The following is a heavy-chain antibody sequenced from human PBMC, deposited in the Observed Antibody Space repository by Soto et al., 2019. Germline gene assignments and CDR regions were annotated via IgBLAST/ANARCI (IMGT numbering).Heavy chain of an antibody. Sequence: QLQLQESGPGLVKPSETLSLTCTVSGGSISSSSYYWGWIRQPPGKGLEWIGSIYYSGSTYYNPSLKSRVTISVDTSKNQFSLKLSSVTAADTAVYYCATSDFWSGYFDYWGQGTLVTVSS. J-gene: IGHJ4*02. CDR1: GGSISSSSYY. CDR2: IYYSGST. CDR3: ATSDFWSGYFDY. D-gene: IGHD3-3*01. V-gene: IGHV4-39*01.